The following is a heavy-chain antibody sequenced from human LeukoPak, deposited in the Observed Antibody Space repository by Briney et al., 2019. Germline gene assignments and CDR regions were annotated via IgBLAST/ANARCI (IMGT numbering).Heavy chain of an antibody. CDR2: INPNSGGT. V-gene: IGHV1-2*04. J-gene: IGHJ4*02. D-gene: IGHD3-22*01. Sequence: ASVKVSCKASGYTFTGYYMHWVRQASGQGLEWMGWINPNSGGTNYAQKFQGWVTMTRDTSISTAYMELSRLRSDDTAVYYCARGLYYAGSGYYLIDYWGQGTLVTVSS. CDR3: ARGLYYAGSGYYLIDY. CDR1: GYTFTGYY.